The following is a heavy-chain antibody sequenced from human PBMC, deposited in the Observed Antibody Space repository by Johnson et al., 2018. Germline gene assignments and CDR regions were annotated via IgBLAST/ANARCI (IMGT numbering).Heavy chain of an antibody. J-gene: IGHJ4*02. D-gene: IGHD2-15*01. Sequence: QVQLQQWGAGLLKPSETLSLTCGVYGGSFSDYYWSWIRQPPGKGLEWIGEINHSGSTNYNPSLKSRVTISVDTSKNQFSLRLSSVTAADTAVYYCARNWRIGVVVALDYWGQGSLVTVSS. CDR3: ARNWRIGVVVALDY. CDR1: GGSFSDYY. CDR2: INHSGST. V-gene: IGHV4-34*01.